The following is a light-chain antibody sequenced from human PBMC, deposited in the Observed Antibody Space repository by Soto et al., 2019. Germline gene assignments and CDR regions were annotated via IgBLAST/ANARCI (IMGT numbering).Light chain of an antibody. CDR3: QQYNDWPPKQYT. CDR1: QSVSNN. J-gene: IGKJ2*01. Sequence: EIVMTQSPATLSVSPGERATLSCRASQSVSNNLAWYQQKPGQAPRLLIYGASTRATGIPARFSGSGSGTEFSLTISSLQSEDFAVYYCQQYNDWPPKQYTFGQGTKLEIK. CDR2: GAS. V-gene: IGKV3-15*01.